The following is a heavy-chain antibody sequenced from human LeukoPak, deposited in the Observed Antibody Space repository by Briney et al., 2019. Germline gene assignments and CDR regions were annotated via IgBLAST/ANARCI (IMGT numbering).Heavy chain of an antibody. CDR1: GFTVSTNI. D-gene: IGHD2-2*01. Sequence: GGSLRLSCAASGFTVSTNIMSWVRQAPERGLEWVSVIYSGDNTYYADSVKGRFTISRDNSKNTVYLQMNSLRAEDTAVYYCARDLIYCSSTSCYSHGMDVWGQGTTVTVSS. V-gene: IGHV3-53*01. CDR2: IYSGDNT. CDR3: ARDLIYCSSTSCYSHGMDV. J-gene: IGHJ6*02.